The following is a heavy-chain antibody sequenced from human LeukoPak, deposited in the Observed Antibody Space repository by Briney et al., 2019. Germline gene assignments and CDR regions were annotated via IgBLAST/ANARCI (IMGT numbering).Heavy chain of an antibody. CDR3: ARAYCGRTSCYTREGGMDV. V-gene: IGHV3-21*01. J-gene: IGHJ6*02. CDR2: IIISIASI. CDR1: GFTFSTYN. D-gene: IGHD2-2*01. Sequence: GGSLRLSCAASGFTFSTYNMNWVRQAPGKGLEGVLSIIISIASIYYADSVKGRSPHSRDNPKNSLYLQMHSLRAGDTAVYYCARAYCGRTSCYTREGGMDVWGQGTRVTVSS.